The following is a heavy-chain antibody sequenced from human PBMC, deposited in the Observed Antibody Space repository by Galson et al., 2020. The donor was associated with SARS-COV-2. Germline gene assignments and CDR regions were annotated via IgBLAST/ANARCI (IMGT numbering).Heavy chain of an antibody. V-gene: IGHV3-30-3*01. CDR2: ISYDGSNK. D-gene: IGHD6-13*01. J-gene: IGHJ6*02. CDR1: GFTFSSYA. Sequence: GESLKISCAASGFTFSSYAMHWVRQAPGKGLEWVAVISYDGSNKYYADSVKGRFTISRDNSKNTLYLQMNSLRAEDTAVYYCARDSIVSSSCPESSFCYYGMDVWGQGTTVTVSS. CDR3: ARDSIVSSSCPESSFCYYGMDV.